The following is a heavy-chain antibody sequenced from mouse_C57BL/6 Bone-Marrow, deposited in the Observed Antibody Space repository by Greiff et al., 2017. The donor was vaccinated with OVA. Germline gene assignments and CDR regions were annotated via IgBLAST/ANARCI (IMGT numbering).Heavy chain of an antibody. D-gene: IGHD1-1*01. CDR1: GYTFTSYG. Sequence: QVQLKESGAELARPGASVKLSCKASGYTFTSYGISWVKQRTGQGLEWIGDIYPRSGNTYYNEKFKGKATLTADKSSSTAYMELRSLTSEDSAVYFCATDYGSSEGDYWGRGTALTVTA. J-gene: IGHJ2*01. CDR2: IYPRSGNT. V-gene: IGHV1-81*01. CDR3: ATDYGSSEGDY.